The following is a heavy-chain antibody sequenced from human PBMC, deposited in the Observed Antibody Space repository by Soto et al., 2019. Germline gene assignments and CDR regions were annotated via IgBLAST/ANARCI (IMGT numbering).Heavy chain of an antibody. CDR3: AQYCSRTSCYAAY. CDR1: GFTFSSYA. J-gene: IGHJ4*02. V-gene: IGHV3-30*04. CDR2: ISYDGRNK. Sequence: QVQLVESGGGVVQPGRSLRLSCAASGFTFSSYAMHWVRQAPGKGLEWVAVISYDGRNKYYADSVKGRFTISRDNSKNTVYLQMNSLRAEETAVYYCAQYCSRTSCYAAYWGQGTLVTVSS. D-gene: IGHD2-2*01.